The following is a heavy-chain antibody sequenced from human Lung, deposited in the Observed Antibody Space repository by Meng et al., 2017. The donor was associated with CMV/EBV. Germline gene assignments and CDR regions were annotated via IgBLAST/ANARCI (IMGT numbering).Heavy chain of an antibody. D-gene: IGHD2-2*01. V-gene: IGHV3-30*02. CDR1: GFTFSSYG. Sequence: SCAASGFTFSSYGMHWVRQAPGKGLEWVAFIRYDGSNKYYADSVKGRFTISRDNSKNTLYLQMNSLRAEDTAVYYCAKVRVGHCSSTSCDDYWGQGTLVTVSS. J-gene: IGHJ4*02. CDR3: AKVRVGHCSSTSCDDY. CDR2: IRYDGSNK.